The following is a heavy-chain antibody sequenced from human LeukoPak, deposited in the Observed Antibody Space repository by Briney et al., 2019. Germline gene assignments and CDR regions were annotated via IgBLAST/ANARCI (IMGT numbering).Heavy chain of an antibody. V-gene: IGHV5-51*01. J-gene: IGHJ3*02. CDR3: ARVGPQDGFDI. CDR2: IYPGDSDT. CDR1: GYSFTSYL. Sequence: GSSLKICCKGSGYSFTSYLICWVRQMPGKGLGWIWIIYPGDSDTRYSPSSQGQDAISADKSISTAYLQWSSLNASDTAMYCCARVGPQDGFDIWGQGTMVTVSS.